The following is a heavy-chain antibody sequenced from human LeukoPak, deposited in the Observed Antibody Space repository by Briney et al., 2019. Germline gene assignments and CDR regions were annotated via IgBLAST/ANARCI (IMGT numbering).Heavy chain of an antibody. V-gene: IGHV3-23*01. CDR1: GLTFSSYA. CDR2: ISGSGGST. D-gene: IGHD3-9*01. CDR3: AKVRVLRYFDWLWDYFDY. Sequence: GGSLRLSCAASGLTFSSYAISCVRQAPGKGLEWVSAISGSGGSTYYADSVKCRFTISRDNSKNKLYLQMSTLRAEDTAVYYCAKVRVLRYFDWLWDYFDYWGQGTLVTVSS. J-gene: IGHJ4*02.